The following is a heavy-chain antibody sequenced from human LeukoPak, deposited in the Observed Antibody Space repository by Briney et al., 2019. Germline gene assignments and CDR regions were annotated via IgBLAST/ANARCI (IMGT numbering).Heavy chain of an antibody. D-gene: IGHD3-22*01. V-gene: IGHV3-30*04. J-gene: IGHJ3*02. Sequence: GRSLRLSCAASGFTFSSYAMHWVRQAPGKGLEWVAVISYDGSNKYYADSVKGRFTISRDNSKNTLYLQMNSLRAEDTAVYYCARDPFNYYDTSGYYLSTFDIWGQGTMVTVSS. CDR1: GFTFSSYA. CDR3: ARDPFNYYDTSGYYLSTFDI. CDR2: ISYDGSNK.